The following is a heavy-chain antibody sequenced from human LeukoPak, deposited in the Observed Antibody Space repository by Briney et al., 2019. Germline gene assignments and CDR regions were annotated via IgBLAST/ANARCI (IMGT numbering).Heavy chain of an antibody. V-gene: IGHV4-34*01. CDR3: ARVVPAAKIDY. CDR1: GGSFSGYY. D-gene: IGHD2-2*01. J-gene: IGHJ4*02. CDR2: INHNGST. Sequence: SETLSLTCAVYGGSFSGYYWSWIRQPPGKGLEWIGEINHNGSTNCNPSLKSRVTISVDTSKNQFSLKLSSVTAADTAVFYCARVVPAAKIDYWGQGTLVAVSS.